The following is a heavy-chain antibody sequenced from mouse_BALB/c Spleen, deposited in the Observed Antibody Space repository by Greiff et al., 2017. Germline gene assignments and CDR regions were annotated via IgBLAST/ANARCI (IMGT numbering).Heavy chain of an antibody. CDR2: IWWDDDK. CDR3: ARMTTTAHYYAMDY. D-gene: IGHD1-2*01. V-gene: IGHV8-8*01. CDR1: GFSLSTSGMG. Sequence: QVTLKVCGPGILQPSQTLSLTCSFSGFSLSTSGMGVGWIRQPSGKGLEWLAHIWWDDDKRYNPALKSRLTISKDTSSNQVFLKIASVDTADTATYYCARMTTTAHYYAMDYWGQGTSVTVSS. J-gene: IGHJ4*01.